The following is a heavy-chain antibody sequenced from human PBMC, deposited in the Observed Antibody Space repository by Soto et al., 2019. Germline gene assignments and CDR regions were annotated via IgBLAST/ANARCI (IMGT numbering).Heavy chain of an antibody. J-gene: IGHJ4*02. V-gene: IGHV3-43*01. CDR3: AKDHSSGWSYFDY. Sequence: GGSLRLSCAASGFTFDDYTMHWVRQAPGKGLEWVSLISWDGGSTYYADSVKGRFTISRDNSKNSLYLQMNSLRTEDTALYYCAKDHSSGWSYFDYWGQGTLVTVSS. D-gene: IGHD6-19*01. CDR1: GFTFDDYT. CDR2: ISWDGGST.